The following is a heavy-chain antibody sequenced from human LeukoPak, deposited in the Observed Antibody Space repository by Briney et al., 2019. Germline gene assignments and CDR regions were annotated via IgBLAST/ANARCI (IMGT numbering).Heavy chain of an antibody. J-gene: IGHJ4*02. D-gene: IGHD3-22*01. V-gene: IGHV1-2*02. CDR1: GDTFSGNY. Sequence: ASVKVSCKASGDTFSGNYMHWVRQAPGQGLEWMGWINPNSGGTNYAQKFQGRVTMTRDTSISTAYMELSRLRFDDTAVYHCASDTYDSSGYYDYWGQGTLVTVSS. CDR3: ASDTYDSSGYYDY. CDR2: INPNSGGT.